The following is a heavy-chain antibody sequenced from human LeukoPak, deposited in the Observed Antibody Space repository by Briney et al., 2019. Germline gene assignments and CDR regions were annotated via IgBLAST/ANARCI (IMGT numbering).Heavy chain of an antibody. V-gene: IGHV3-23*01. CDR3: GKTTVGYSSGRYPGWPVDY. D-gene: IGHD2-15*01. J-gene: IGHJ4*02. CDR2: IFGGVGSA. Sequence: PGGSLRLSCVASGFTFNSYAMYWVRQAPGEGLEWISGIFGGVGSAHYADSVRGRFTISRDNSKNTVYLQLDSLRVEDTAVYYCGKTTVGYSSGRYPGWPVDYWGQGALVTVSS. CDR1: GFTFNSYA.